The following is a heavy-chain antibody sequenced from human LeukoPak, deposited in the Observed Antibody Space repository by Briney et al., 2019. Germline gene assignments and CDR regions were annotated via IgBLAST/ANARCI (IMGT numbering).Heavy chain of an antibody. D-gene: IGHD3-22*01. J-gene: IGHJ4*02. CDR2: IIPILGIA. CDR3: ARDGNYDSSGYKY. CDR1: GGTFSSYT. Sequence: ASVKVSCKASGGTFSSYTMSWVRQAPGQGLEWMGRIIPILGIANYAQKSQGRVTITADKSTSTAYMGLSSLRSEDTAVYYCARDGNYDSSGYKYWGQGTLVTVSS. V-gene: IGHV1-69*04.